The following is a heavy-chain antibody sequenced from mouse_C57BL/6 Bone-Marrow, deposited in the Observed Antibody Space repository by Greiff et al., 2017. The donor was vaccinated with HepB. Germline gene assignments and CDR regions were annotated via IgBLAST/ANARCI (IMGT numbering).Heavy chain of an antibody. CDR2: IYPGDGDT. CDR1: GYAFSSYW. Sequence: QVQLQQSGAELVKPGASVKISCKASGYAFSSYWMNWVKQRPGKGLEWIGQIYPGDGDTNYNGKFKGKATLTADKSSSTAYMQLSSLTSEDSAVYFCARARIITTVVAYFDYWGQGTTLTVSS. V-gene: IGHV1-80*01. J-gene: IGHJ2*01. CDR3: ARARIITTVVAYFDY. D-gene: IGHD1-1*01.